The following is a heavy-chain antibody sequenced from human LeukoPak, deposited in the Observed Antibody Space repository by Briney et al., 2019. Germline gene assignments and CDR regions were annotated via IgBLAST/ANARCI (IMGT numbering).Heavy chain of an antibody. D-gene: IGHD3-3*01. CDR1: GYTFTSYG. Sequence: GASVKVSCKASGYTFTSYGISWVRQAPGQGLEWMGWISAYNGKTNYAQKLQGRVTMTTDTSTSTAYMELRSLRSDDTAVYYCAREVRHPYYDFWSGPMSPDAFDIWGQGTMVTVSS. V-gene: IGHV1-18*01. CDR3: AREVRHPYYDFWSGPMSPDAFDI. J-gene: IGHJ3*02. CDR2: ISAYNGKT.